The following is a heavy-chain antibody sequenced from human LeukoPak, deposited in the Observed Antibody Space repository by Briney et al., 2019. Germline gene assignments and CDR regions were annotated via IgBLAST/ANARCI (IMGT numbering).Heavy chain of an antibody. V-gene: IGHV3-7*05. CDR1: GFTFSNYW. Sequence: PGGSLRLSCAASGFTFSNYWMTWVREAPGKGLEWVANMNQDGSERYYVDSVKGRFTSSRDNAKKSLYLQMNSLRAEDTALYYCARGLEWLDYWGQGTLVTVSS. J-gene: IGHJ4*02. D-gene: IGHD3-3*01. CDR2: MNQDGSER. CDR3: ARGLEWLDY.